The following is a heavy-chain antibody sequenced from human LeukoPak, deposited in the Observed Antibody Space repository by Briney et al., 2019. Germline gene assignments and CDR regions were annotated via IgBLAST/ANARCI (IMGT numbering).Heavy chain of an antibody. CDR1: GYSISSGYY. Sequence: SETLSLTCTVSGYSISSGYYWGWIRQPPGKGLEWIGSIYHSGSTYYNPSLKSRVTISADTSKNQFSLKLSSVTAADTAVYYCATTLSSSWYYNWFDPWGQGTLVTVSS. CDR3: ATTLSSSWYYNWFDP. CDR2: IYHSGST. J-gene: IGHJ5*02. D-gene: IGHD6-13*01. V-gene: IGHV4-38-2*02.